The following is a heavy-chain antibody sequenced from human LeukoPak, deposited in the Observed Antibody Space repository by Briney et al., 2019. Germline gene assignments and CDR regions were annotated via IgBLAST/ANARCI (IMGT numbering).Heavy chain of an antibody. J-gene: IGHJ3*02. V-gene: IGHV3-11*04. CDR3: AGYSSGWFGAFHI. Sequence: GGSLRLSCAASGFTFSDYYMNWIRQAPGKGLEWISYISSSGGTIYHADSVKGRFTISRDNAKNSLYLQMNSLRAEDTAVYYCAGYSSGWFGAFHIWGQGTMVTVSS. CDR1: GFTFSDYY. D-gene: IGHD6-19*01. CDR2: ISSSGGTI.